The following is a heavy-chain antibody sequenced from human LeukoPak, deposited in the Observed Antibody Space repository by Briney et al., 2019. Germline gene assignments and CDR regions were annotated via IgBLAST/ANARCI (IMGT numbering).Heavy chain of an antibody. CDR3: ARIHMVRGLRVLDQIDY. CDR1: GYSFTSYW. CDR2: IYPGDSDT. J-gene: IGHJ4*02. Sequence: GESLKISCKGSGYSFTSYWIGWVRQMPGKGLEWMGIIYPGDSDTRYSPSFQGQVTISADKSISTAYLQWSSLKASDTAMYYCARIHMVRGLRVLDQIDYWGQGTLVTVSS. D-gene: IGHD3-10*01. V-gene: IGHV5-51*01.